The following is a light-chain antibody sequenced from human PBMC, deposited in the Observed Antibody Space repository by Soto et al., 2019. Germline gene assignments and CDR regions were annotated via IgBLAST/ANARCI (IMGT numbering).Light chain of an antibody. V-gene: IGKV3-20*01. J-gene: IGKJ3*01. CDR1: HVVRTNF. CDR2: DAS. CDR3: QQYRDSPGT. Sequence: EIVLTQSPATLSLSPGERATLSCRASHVVRTNFLAWYQQKPGQAPRLLIYDASSRATGIPDRFSDSGSGTDFTLTISRLEPEDFAVYYCQQYRDSPGTFGPGTKVDIQ.